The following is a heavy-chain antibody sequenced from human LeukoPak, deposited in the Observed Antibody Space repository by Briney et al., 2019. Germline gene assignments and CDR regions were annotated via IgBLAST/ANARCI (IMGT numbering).Heavy chain of an antibody. V-gene: IGHV3-23*01. J-gene: IGHJ4*02. Sequence: WGSLRVSCAASGFTFSSYAMSWVRQAPGKGLEWVSAIGGSDGGTYYSDSVKGRFTISRDNSKNTLYLQMNSLRAEDTALYFFFFKQKTAYDMTFDYWGQGTLVTVSS. CDR2: IGGSDGGT. CDR3: FFKQKTAYDMTFDY. CDR1: GFTFSSYA. D-gene: IGHD3-9*01.